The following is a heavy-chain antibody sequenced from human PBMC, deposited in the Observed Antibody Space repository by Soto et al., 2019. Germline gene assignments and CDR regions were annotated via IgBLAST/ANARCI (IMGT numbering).Heavy chain of an antibody. D-gene: IGHD1-1*01. Sequence: HPGGSLRLSCAASGFNFGSFAMTSVRQAPGKGLQWVSAISGDGAATYYGDSVKGRFTISRDNSNNTLYLQMNSLTVDDTAIYFCAKTTRPPTHGPWRQVALVIVSS. CDR2: ISGDGAAT. J-gene: IGHJ5*02. CDR1: GFNFGSFA. CDR3: AKTTRPPTHGP. V-gene: IGHV3-23*01.